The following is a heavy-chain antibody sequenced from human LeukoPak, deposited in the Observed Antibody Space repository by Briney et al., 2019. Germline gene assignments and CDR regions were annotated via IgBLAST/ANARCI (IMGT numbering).Heavy chain of an antibody. CDR3: ARDPQSYYYDSSGYPYYFDY. Sequence: SVQVSSKASGGTFSSYAIRWVRPAPGQGLEWMGRIIPILGIANYAQKFQGRVTITADKSTSTAYMELSSLRSKDTAVYYCARDPQSYYYDSSGYPYYFDYWGQGTLVTVSS. J-gene: IGHJ4*02. CDR2: IIPILGIA. V-gene: IGHV1-69*04. CDR1: GGTFSSYA. D-gene: IGHD3-22*01.